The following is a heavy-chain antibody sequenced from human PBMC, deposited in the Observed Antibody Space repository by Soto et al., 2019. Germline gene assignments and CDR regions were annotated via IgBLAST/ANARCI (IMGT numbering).Heavy chain of an antibody. CDR1: RATFSKYA. D-gene: IGHD3-16*01. Sequence: QVQLVQSGAEVKKPGSSVKVSCKASRATFSKYAFNWVRQAPGQGLEWMGWIIPIFDSRNYAKKFQGRVTIAADESTSTAYMELRSLRFEDTAVYYCARGETYLGVWGQGTTVTVSS. V-gene: IGHV1-69*01. CDR3: ARGETYLGV. CDR2: IIPIFDSR. J-gene: IGHJ6*02.